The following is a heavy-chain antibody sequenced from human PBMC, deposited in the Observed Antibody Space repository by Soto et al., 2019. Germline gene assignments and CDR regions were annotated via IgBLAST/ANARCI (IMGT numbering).Heavy chain of an antibody. CDR1: GGSVSSDNYY. CDR2: IYYSGST. V-gene: IGHV4-61*01. D-gene: IGHD3-22*01. CDR3: ARESYDSSGYYSRWFDP. Sequence: QVQLQESGPGLVKPSETLSLTCTVSGGSVSSDNYYWSWIRQPPGKGLEWIGYIYYSGSTNYNPSLKSRVTISVDTSKNQFSLKLSSVTAADTAVYYCARESYDSSGYYSRWFDP. J-gene: IGHJ5*02.